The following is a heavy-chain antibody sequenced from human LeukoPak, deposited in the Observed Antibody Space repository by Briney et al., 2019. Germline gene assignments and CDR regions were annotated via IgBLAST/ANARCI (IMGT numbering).Heavy chain of an antibody. Sequence: PSETLSLTCTVSGGSISSYYWGWIRQPPGKGLEWIGSIYHSGSTYYNPSLKSRVTISVDTSKNQFSLKLSSVTAADTAVYYCARDKSYSPLALWGQGTLVTVSS. V-gene: IGHV4-38-2*02. J-gene: IGHJ4*02. D-gene: IGHD2-15*01. CDR3: ARDKSYSPLAL. CDR1: GGSISSYY. CDR2: IYHSGST.